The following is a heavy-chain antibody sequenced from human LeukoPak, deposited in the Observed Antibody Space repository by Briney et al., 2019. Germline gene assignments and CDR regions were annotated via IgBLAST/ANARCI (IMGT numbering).Heavy chain of an antibody. Sequence: SETLSLTCAVYGGSFSGYYWSWIRQPPGKGLEWIGEINHSGSTNYIPSLKSRVTISVDTSKNQFSLKLSSVTAADTAVYYCARGDRVTGTMGRFGWFDPWGQGTLVTVSS. CDR2: INHSGST. J-gene: IGHJ5*02. CDR3: ARGDRVTGTMGRFGWFDP. CDR1: GGSFSGYY. V-gene: IGHV4-34*01. D-gene: IGHD1-7*01.